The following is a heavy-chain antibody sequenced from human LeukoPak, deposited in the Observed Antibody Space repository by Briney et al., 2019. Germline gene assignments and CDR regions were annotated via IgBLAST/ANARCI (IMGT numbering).Heavy chain of an antibody. Sequence: SETLSLTCTVPGGSISNYYWAWIRQPPGQGLEWIGYIYYSGSSNYNPSLKSRMTISADTSMNQFSLRLSSVTAADTAAYYCARLDRNGYNFLDYWGQGTLVTVSS. V-gene: IGHV4-59*08. CDR2: IYYSGSS. D-gene: IGHD5-24*01. CDR3: ARLDRNGYNFLDY. CDR1: GGSISNYY. J-gene: IGHJ4*02.